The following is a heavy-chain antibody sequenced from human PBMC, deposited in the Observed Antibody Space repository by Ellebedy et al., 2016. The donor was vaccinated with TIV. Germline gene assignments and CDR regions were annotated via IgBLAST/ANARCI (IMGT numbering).Heavy chain of an antibody. D-gene: IGHD3-10*01. CDR1: GFTFSNSW. CDR3: ARAIVAYYASGVDAFDI. J-gene: IGHJ3*02. Sequence: PGGSLRLSCAASGFTFSNSWMSWVRQAPGKGLEWVANMNQDGREKYYVDSMKGRFTFSRDNAKNSLYLQMNSLRAEDTAVYYCARAIVAYYASGVDAFDIWGQGTLVTVSS. CDR2: MNQDGREK. V-gene: IGHV3-7*03.